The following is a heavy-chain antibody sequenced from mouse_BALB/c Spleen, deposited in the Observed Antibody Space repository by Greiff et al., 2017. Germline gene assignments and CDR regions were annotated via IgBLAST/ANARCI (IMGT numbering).Heavy chain of an antibody. CDR2: ISYDGSN. CDR3: ARGDYGSRYAMDY. Sequence: LQESGPGLVKPSQSLSLTCSVTGYSITSGYYWNWIRQFPGNKLEWMGYISYDGSNNYNPSLKNRISITRDTSKNQFFLKLNSVTTEDTATYYCARGDYGSRYAMDYWGQGTSVTVSS. CDR1: GYSITSGYY. D-gene: IGHD1-1*01. V-gene: IGHV3-6*02. J-gene: IGHJ4*01.